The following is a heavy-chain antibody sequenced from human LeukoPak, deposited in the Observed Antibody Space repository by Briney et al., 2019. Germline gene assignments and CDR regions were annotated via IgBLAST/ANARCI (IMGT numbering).Heavy chain of an antibody. D-gene: IGHD3-9*01. J-gene: IGHJ6*03. Sequence: PGGSLRLSCAASGFSFSSYSMNWVRQAPGKGLEWVSSITTSSSYIYYADSVKGRFTISRDNAKNSLYLQMNSLRAEDTAVYYCARDRDGYDILTGHYYYCMDVWGKGTTVTISS. CDR2: ITTSSSYI. CDR1: GFSFSSYS. V-gene: IGHV3-21*01. CDR3: ARDRDGYDILTGHYYYCMDV.